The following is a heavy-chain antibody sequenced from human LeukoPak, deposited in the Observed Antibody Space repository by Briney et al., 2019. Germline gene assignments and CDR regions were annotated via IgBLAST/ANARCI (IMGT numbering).Heavy chain of an antibody. CDR1: GFTFSDYY. Sequence: GSLRLSCAASGFTFSDYYMTWIRQAPGQGLEWISYVSGSDENKYYAGSVRGRFAISRDNAEKSLFLQVSNVRAEDTAVYYCARAGLGGHYIDYWGQGTLVTVSS. D-gene: IGHD2-15*01. CDR3: ARAGLGGHYIDY. V-gene: IGHV3-11*01. J-gene: IGHJ4*02. CDR2: VSGSDENK.